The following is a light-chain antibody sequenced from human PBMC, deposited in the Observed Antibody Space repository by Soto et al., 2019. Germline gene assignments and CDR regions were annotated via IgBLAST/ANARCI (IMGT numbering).Light chain of an antibody. V-gene: IGLV1-44*01. Sequence: QSVLTQPPSASGTPGQRVSISCSGGRSNIGSNLVSWYQQLPGTAPKLLLYFNDQRXXXXXXXXSGSKSGTSASLAVSELXXXXXXXXFCASWDDSLKGVLFGGGTKLTVL. CDR2: FND. J-gene: IGLJ3*02. CDR3: ASWDDSLKGVL. CDR1: RSNIGSNL.